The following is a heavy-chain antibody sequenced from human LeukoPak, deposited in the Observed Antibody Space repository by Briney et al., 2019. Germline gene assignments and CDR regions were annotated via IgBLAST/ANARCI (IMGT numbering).Heavy chain of an antibody. Sequence: PSETLSLTCTVSGGSIYSSNYFWGWVRQPPGKGLEWIGSIYYSGSSYYSPSLRSRVTISVDTSKNQFSLKLSSVTAADTAVYYCARHSALTTFTFGYWGQGILVTVSS. CDR2: IYYSGSS. CDR3: ARHSALTTFTFGY. V-gene: IGHV4-39*01. D-gene: IGHD2/OR15-2a*01. CDR1: GGSIYSSNYF. J-gene: IGHJ4*02.